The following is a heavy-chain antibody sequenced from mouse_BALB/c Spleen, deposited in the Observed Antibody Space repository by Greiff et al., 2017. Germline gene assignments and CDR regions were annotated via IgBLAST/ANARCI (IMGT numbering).Heavy chain of an antibody. V-gene: IGHV1-4*02. Sequence: QVQLQQSAAELARPGASVKMSCKASGYTFTSYTMHWVKQRPGQGLEWIGYINPSSGYTEYNQKFKDKTTLTADKSSSTAYMQLSSLTSEDSAVYYCARSGGNYEVDAMDYWGQGTSVTVSS. D-gene: IGHD2-1*01. J-gene: IGHJ4*01. CDR2: INPSSGYT. CDR1: GYTFTSYT. CDR3: ARSGGNYEVDAMDY.